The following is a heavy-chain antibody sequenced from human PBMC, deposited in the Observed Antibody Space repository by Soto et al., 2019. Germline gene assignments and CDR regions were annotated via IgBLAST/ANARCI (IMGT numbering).Heavy chain of an antibody. D-gene: IGHD3-3*01. CDR2: MNPNSGNT. Sequence: ASVKVSCKASGYTFTSYDINWVRQATGQGLEWMGWMNPNSGNTGYAQKFQGRVTMTRNTSISTAYMELSSLRSEDTAVCYCARGPDFWSGYYVVWFDPWGQGTLVTVSS. J-gene: IGHJ5*02. CDR1: GYTFTSYD. CDR3: ARGPDFWSGYYVVWFDP. V-gene: IGHV1-8*01.